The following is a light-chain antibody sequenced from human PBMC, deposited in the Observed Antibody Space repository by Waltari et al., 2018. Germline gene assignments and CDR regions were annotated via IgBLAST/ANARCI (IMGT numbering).Light chain of an antibody. CDR2: YAS. CDR3: QHSYYTPL. Sequence: DIQMTQSPSSLSASVGDRVTITCRTSQTSSIYLSWYQQKVGKAPKLLIYYASTLQSGVPSRFSGSGSGTEFTLTISSLQPDDFATYFCQHSYYTPLFGQGTRLEIK. J-gene: IGKJ5*01. CDR1: QTSSIY. V-gene: IGKV1-39*01.